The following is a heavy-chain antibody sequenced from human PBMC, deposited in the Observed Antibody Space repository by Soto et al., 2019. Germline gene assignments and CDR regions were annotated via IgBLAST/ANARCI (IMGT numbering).Heavy chain of an antibody. CDR1: GFTFSSYA. J-gene: IGHJ6*02. CDR2: ISGSGGST. CDR3: AKEGYCSSTSCYPGPYYYYGMDV. Sequence: RLSCAASGFTFSSYAMSWVRQAPGKGLEWVSAISGSGGSTYYADSVKRRFTISRDNSKNTLYLQMNSLRAEDTAVYYCAKEGYCSSTSCYPGPYYYYGMDVWGQGTTVTVSS. D-gene: IGHD2-2*01. V-gene: IGHV3-23*01.